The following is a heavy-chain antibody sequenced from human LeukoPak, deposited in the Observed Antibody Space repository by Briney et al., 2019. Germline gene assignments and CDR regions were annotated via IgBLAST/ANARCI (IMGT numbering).Heavy chain of an antibody. D-gene: IGHD3-16*01. CDR3: ARDRGYYDYVWGSYGMDV. V-gene: IGHV3-33*01. J-gene: IGHJ6*02. CDR2: IWYDGSNK. CDR1: GFTFSSYG. Sequence: GGSLRLSCAASGFTFSSYGMHWVRQAPGKGLEWVAVIWYDGSNKYYADPVKGRFTISRDNSKNTLYLQMNSLRAEDTAVYYCARDRGYYDYVWGSYGMDVWGQGTTVTVSS.